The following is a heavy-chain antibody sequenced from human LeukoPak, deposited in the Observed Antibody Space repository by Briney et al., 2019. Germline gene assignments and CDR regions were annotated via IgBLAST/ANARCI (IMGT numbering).Heavy chain of an antibody. CDR2: ISKGSAYI. J-gene: IGHJ6*02. D-gene: IGHD6-6*01. CDR1: GSTFSSYS. V-gene: IGHV3-21*01. CDR3: AREEDSTAIRSSDGMDV. Sequence: GGSLRLSCAASGSTFSSYSMNWVRQAPGKGLEWVSCISKGSAYIYYADSVKARFTISRDNAKNSLYLQMSSLRAEDTAVYYCAREEDSTAIRSSDGMDVWGQGTTVTVSS.